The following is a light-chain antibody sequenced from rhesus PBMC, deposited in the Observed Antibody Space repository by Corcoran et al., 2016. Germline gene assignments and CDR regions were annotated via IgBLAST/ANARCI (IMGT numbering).Light chain of an antibody. CDR2: ETA. CDR3: QQYSNWPS. Sequence: EIVLTQSPATLSLSPGERATLSCRASQTVSSTLAWYQQKPGQGPRLLIYETASRATGIPDKFCGMGSVTDLTLTSSNMDPEEVGVYDSQQYSNWPSFGQWTKVEIK. CDR1: QTVSST. J-gene: IGKJ2*01. V-gene: IGKV3-35*01.